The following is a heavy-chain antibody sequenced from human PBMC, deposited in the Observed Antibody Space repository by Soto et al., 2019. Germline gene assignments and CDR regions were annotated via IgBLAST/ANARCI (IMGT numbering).Heavy chain of an antibody. D-gene: IGHD5-12*01. J-gene: IGHJ6*02. V-gene: IGHV1-69*01. CDR2: IIPIFGTA. CDR1: GGTFSSYA. CDR3: ARASGDGYNYYYYYGMDV. Sequence: QVQLVQSGAEVKKPGSSVKVSCKASGGTFSSYAISWVRQAPGQGLEWMGGIIPIFGTANYAQTFQGRVTITAGESTSTAYMELSSLRSEDTAVYYCARASGDGYNYYYYYGMDVWGQGTTVTFSS.